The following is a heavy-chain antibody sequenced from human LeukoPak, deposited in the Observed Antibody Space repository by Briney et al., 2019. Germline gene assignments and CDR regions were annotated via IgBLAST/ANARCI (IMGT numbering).Heavy chain of an antibody. Sequence: ASVKVSCKASGYTFTSYGISWVRQAPGQGLEWMGWISAYNGNTNYAQKLQGRVTMTTDTSTSTAYMELRSLRSDDTAVYYCARGIRGIAARPVYYYYYYMDVWGKGTTVTVSS. V-gene: IGHV1-18*01. CDR2: ISAYNGNT. J-gene: IGHJ6*03. CDR3: ARGIRGIAARPVYYYYYYMDV. D-gene: IGHD6-6*01. CDR1: GYTFTSYG.